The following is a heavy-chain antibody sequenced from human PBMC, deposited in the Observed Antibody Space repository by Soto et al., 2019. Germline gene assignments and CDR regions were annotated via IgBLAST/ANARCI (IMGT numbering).Heavy chain of an antibody. CDR3: AKPLGLLRRAMAQGSDY. V-gene: IGHV3-30*18. D-gene: IGHD5-18*01. CDR2: VSYDEITK. CDR1: GFTFSSYG. J-gene: IGHJ4*02. Sequence: HPGGSLRLSCAASGFTFSSYGMNWVRQAPGKGLEGVAVVSYDEITKYYADSVKGRFTISRDNSKNTVYLQMNSLRPEDTAVYYCAKPLGLLRRAMAQGSDYWGQGTLVTVSS.